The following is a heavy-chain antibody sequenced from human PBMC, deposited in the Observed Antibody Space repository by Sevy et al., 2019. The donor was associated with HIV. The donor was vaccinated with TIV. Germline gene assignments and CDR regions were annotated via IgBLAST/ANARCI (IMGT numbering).Heavy chain of an antibody. CDR3: ARDPGYSSGSYYDYYMDV. J-gene: IGHJ6*03. V-gene: IGHV3-21*01. Sequence: GGSLRLSCAASGFTFSSYSVNWVRQAPGKGLEWVSSISGNSNYIYYADSVKGRFTISRDNAKSSLYLQMNSLRAEDTAVYYCARDPGYSSGSYYDYYMDVWGKGTTVTVSS. CDR1: GFTFSSYS. D-gene: IGHD5-18*01. CDR2: ISGNSNYI.